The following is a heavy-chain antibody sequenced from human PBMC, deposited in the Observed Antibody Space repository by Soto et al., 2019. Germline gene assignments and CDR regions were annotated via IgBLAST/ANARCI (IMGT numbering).Heavy chain of an antibody. CDR2: IIPIFGTA. J-gene: IGHJ6*02. V-gene: IGHV1-69*13. CDR3: ARDGASGSSSSWSTLYYYGMDV. Sequence: VASVKVSCKASGGTFSSYAISWVRQAPGQGLEWMGGIIPIFGTANYAQKFQGRVTITADESTSTAYMELSSLRSEDTAVYYCARDGASGSSSSWSTLYYYGMDVWGQGTTVTVSS. CDR1: GGTFSSYA. D-gene: IGHD6-13*01.